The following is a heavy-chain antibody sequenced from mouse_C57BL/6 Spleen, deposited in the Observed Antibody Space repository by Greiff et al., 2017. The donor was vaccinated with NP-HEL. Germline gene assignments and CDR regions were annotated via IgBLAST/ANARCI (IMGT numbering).Heavy chain of an antibody. CDR3: AKSEVVATGAWFAD. V-gene: IGHV1-69*02. CDR1: GYTFTSYW. J-gene: IGHJ3*01. CDR2: IDPSDSYT. Sequence: QVQLQQPGAELVKPGASVKLSCKASGYTFTSYWMHWVKQRPGQGLEWIGEIDPSDSYTNYNHKFKGKATLTVDKSSSTAYIQVISLTSEDAADYYCAKSEVVATGAWFADWGQGTLVTVSA. D-gene: IGHD1-1*01.